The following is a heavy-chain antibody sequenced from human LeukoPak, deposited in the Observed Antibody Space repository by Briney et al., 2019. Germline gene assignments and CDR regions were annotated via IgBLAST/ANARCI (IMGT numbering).Heavy chain of an antibody. D-gene: IGHD4-11*01. V-gene: IGHV3-30-3*01. CDR2: ISYDGSNK. CDR1: GFTFSSYA. Sequence: PGGSLRLSCAASGFTFSSYALHWVRQAPGKGLEWVAVISYDGSNKYYADSVKGRFTISRDNSKNTLYLQMNSLRAEDTAVYFCARDDYKGALDYWGQGTLVTVSS. CDR3: ARDDYKGALDY. J-gene: IGHJ4*02.